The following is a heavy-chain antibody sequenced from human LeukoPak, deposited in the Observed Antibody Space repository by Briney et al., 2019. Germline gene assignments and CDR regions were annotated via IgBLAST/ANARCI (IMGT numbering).Heavy chain of an antibody. J-gene: IGHJ4*02. CDR1: GGTFSSYA. CDR3: ALSGRYCSGGSCYSGFDY. D-gene: IGHD2-15*01. CDR2: IIPILGIA. V-gene: IGHV1-69*04. Sequence: SVKVSCKASGGTFSSYAISWVRQAPGQGLEWMGRIIPILGIANYAQKFQGRVTITADKSTSTAYMELSSLRSEVTAVYYCALSGRYCSGGSCYSGFDYWGQGTLVTVSS.